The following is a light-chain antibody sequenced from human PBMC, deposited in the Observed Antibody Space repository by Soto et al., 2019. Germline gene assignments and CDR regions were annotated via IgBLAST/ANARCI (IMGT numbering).Light chain of an antibody. Sequence: QSVLTQPPSVSGAPGQRVTISCTGSSSNIGAGYDVHWYQQLPGTAPKLLIYNNSNRPSGVPDRFSGSKSGTSASLAITGLQAEDEADYYCQSYDSSLRGSVFGGGTKLPVL. CDR1: SSNIGAGYD. V-gene: IGLV1-40*01. CDR3: QSYDSSLRGSV. CDR2: NNS. J-gene: IGLJ3*02.